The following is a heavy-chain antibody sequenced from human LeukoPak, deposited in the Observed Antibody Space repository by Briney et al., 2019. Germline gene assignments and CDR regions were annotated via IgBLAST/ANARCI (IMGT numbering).Heavy chain of an antibody. J-gene: IGHJ5*02. CDR3: AKVKSDSSGLINWFDP. Sequence: GGSLRLSCAASGFTFSRYCMTWVRQAPGKGLEWVATIIQDGNVKNYVDSVKGRFTISRDNAKNSVFLQMNSLRAEDTAVYYCAKVKSDSSGLINWFDPWGQGTLVTVSS. D-gene: IGHD3-22*01. CDR1: GFTFSRYC. V-gene: IGHV3-7*01. CDR2: IIQDGNVK.